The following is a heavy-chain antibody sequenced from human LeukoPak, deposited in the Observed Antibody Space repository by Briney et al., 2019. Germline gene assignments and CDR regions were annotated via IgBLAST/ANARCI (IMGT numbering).Heavy chain of an antibody. CDR3: ASVAIAAAGDFDY. CDR1: GFTFSSYW. D-gene: IGHD6-13*01. V-gene: IGHV3-7*01. J-gene: IGHJ4*02. Sequence: GGSLRLSCAASGFTFSSYWMSWVRQAPGKGLEWVANIKQDGSEKYYVDSVKGRFTISRDNAKNSLYLQMNSLRAEDTAVYYCASVAIAAAGDFDYWGQGTLVTVSS. CDR2: IKQDGSEK.